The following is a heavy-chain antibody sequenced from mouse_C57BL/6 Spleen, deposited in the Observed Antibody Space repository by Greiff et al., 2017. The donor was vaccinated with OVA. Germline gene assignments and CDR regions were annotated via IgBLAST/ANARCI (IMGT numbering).Heavy chain of an antibody. V-gene: IGHV5-6*01. D-gene: IGHD1-1*01. J-gene: IGHJ2*01. CDR1: GFTFSSYG. CDR2: ISSGGSYT. Sequence: EVQVVESGGDLVKPGGSLKLSCAASGFTFSSYGMSWVRQTPDKRLEWVATISSGGSYTYYPDSVKGRFTISRDNAKNTLYLQRSSLKSEDTAMYYCARHWAITTVVATGFDYWGQGTTLTVSS. CDR3: ARHWAITTVVATGFDY.